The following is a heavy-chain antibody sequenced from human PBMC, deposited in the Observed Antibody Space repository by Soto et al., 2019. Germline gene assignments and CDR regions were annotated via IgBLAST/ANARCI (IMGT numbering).Heavy chain of an antibody. CDR2: IRSKANSYAT. CDR1: GFTFSGSA. V-gene: IGHV3-73*02. CDR3: TSAMVRGGSFDY. D-gene: IGHD3-10*01. Sequence: EVQLVESGGGLVQPGGSLKLSCAASGFTFSGSAMHWVRQASGKGLEWVGRIRSKANSYATAYAASVKGRFTISRDDSKNTAYRQMNSLKTEDTAVYYCTSAMVRGGSFDYWGQGTLVTVSS. J-gene: IGHJ4*02.